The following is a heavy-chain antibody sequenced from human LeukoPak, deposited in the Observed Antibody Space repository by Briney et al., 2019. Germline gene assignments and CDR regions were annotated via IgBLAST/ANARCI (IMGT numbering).Heavy chain of an antibody. CDR3: AKDGCNSRSCYALTTFNYMVV. CDR1: GFTFSSYA. V-gene: IGHV3-30*04. CDR2: ISYDGSNQ. Sequence: GGSLRLSCAASGFTFSSYALHWLRQAPGKGLDGVAVISYDGSNQHFGDSVQGRFTISRDNFKNTLYLQMKSLRREDTAVYYCAKDGCNSRSCYALTTFNYMVVWGKGTTVTVSS. D-gene: IGHD2-2*01. J-gene: IGHJ6*03.